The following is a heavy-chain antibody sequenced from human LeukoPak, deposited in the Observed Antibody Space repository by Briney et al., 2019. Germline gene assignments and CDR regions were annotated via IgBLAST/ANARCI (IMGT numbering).Heavy chain of an antibody. CDR3: ARRAYYDSSGYDPFDY. D-gene: IGHD3-22*01. Sequence: GGSLRLSCAASGFTFSSYSMNWVRQAPGKGLEWVSSISSSSSYIYYADSVKGRFTISRDNAKNSLYLQMNSLRAEDTAVYHCARRAYYDSSGYDPFDYWGQGTLVTVSS. CDR1: GFTFSSYS. J-gene: IGHJ4*02. V-gene: IGHV3-21*01. CDR2: ISSSSSYI.